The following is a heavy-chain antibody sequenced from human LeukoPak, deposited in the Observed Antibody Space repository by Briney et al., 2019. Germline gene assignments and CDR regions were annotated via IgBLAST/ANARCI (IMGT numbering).Heavy chain of an antibody. CDR2: ISAGGGTI. Sequence: GGSLRLSCAASGFTFISYAMTWVRQAPGEGLEWVSAISAGGGTILYADSVKVRFTISRDNSKNTLYLQMNSLRAEDTAVDYRANLGNWNDVRDYWGQGTLVTVSS. J-gene: IGHJ4*02. D-gene: IGHD1-20*01. CDR1: GFTFISYA. CDR3: ANLGNWNDVRDY. V-gene: IGHV3-23*01.